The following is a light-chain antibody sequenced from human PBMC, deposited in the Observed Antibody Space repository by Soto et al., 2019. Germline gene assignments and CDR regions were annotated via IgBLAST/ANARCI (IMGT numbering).Light chain of an antibody. J-gene: IGKJ3*01. CDR3: QKYSSVPV. V-gene: IGKV1-27*01. Sequence: DIQMTQSPTSLSASVGDRVTITCRASQGIRDYVAWYQQIPGKAPKLLIYAASTLQSGVPSRFSGSGSGTDFALTINVLPPEDVATYSCQKYSSVPVFGPGTKVEIK. CDR2: AAS. CDR1: QGIRDY.